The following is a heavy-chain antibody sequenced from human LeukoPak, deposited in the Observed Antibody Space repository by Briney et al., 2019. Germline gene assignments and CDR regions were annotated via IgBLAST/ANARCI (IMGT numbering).Heavy chain of an antibody. CDR1: GFTFDDYG. CDR2: INWNGGST. D-gene: IGHD4-17*01. J-gene: IGHJ4*02. CDR3: ARGLSDYGDYRTPDDY. Sequence: RPGVSLRLSCAASGFTFDDYGMSWVRQAPGKGLEWVSGINWNGGSTGYADSVKGRFTISRDNAKNSLYLQMNSLRAEDTALYYCARGLSDYGDYRTPDDYWGQGTLVTVSS. V-gene: IGHV3-20*04.